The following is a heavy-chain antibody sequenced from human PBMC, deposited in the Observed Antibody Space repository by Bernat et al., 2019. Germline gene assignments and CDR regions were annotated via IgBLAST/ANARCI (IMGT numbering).Heavy chain of an antibody. CDR2: ISGSGGST. V-gene: IGHV3-23*01. D-gene: IGHD4-17*01. Sequence: EVQLLESGGGLVQPGGSLRLSCAASGFTFSSYAMSWVRQAPGKGLEWVSAISGSGGSTYYADSVKGRFTISRDNSKNTLYLQMNSLRAEDTAVYYCAKDFFPKKVTVTTLFWDYWGQGTLVTVSS. CDR1: GFTFSSYA. CDR3: AKDFFPKKVTVTTLFWDY. J-gene: IGHJ4*02.